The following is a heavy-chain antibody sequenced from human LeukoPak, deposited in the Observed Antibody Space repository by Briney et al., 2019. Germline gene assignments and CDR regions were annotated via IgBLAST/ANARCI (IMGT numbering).Heavy chain of an antibody. V-gene: IGHV1-18*01. Sequence: ASVKVSCKASGYTFTSYGISWVRQAPGQGLEWMGWISAYNGNTNYAQKLQGRVTMTTDISTSTAYMELRSLRSDDTAVYYCARRVVVHYYGMDVWGQGTTVTVSS. CDR3: ARRVVVHYYGMDV. CDR2: ISAYNGNT. CDR1: GYTFTSYG. D-gene: IGHD2-15*01. J-gene: IGHJ6*02.